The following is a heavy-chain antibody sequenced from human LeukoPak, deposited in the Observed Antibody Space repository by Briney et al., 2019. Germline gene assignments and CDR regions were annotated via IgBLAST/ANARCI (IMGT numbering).Heavy chain of an antibody. CDR3: ARKGGHFDY. D-gene: IGHD2-15*01. CDR2: VYYNGSA. CDR1: GDSINYYY. J-gene: IGHJ4*02. Sequence: SETLSLTCTVSGDSINYYYWSWIRQSPGKGLEWIGYVYYNGSAKYNPSLKSRVAISVDMSKNQFSLKVSSVTAADTAIYYCARKGGHFDYWGQGTLVTVSS. V-gene: IGHV4-59*01.